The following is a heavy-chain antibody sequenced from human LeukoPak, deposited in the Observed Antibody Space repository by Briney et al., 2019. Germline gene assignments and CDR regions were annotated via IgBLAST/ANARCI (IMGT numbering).Heavy chain of an antibody. Sequence: ASVKVSCKVSGYTLTELSMHWVRQAPGKGLEWMGGFDPEDGETIYAQKFQGRVTMTKDTSTDTAYMELSSLRAEDTAVYYCATINWNDGPFDYWGQGTLVTVSS. CDR2: FDPEDGET. J-gene: IGHJ4*02. D-gene: IGHD1-20*01. CDR3: ATINWNDGPFDY. CDR1: GYTLTELS. V-gene: IGHV1-24*01.